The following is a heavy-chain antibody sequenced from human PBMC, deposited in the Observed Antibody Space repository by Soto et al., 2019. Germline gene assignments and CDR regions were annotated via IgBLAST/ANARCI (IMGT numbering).Heavy chain of an antibody. CDR1: GYSFTSYW. J-gene: IGHJ6*02. Sequence: GESLNISCKGSGYSFTSYWIGWVRQMPGKGLEWMGIIYPGDSDTRYSPSFQGQVTISADKSISTAYLQWSSLKASDTAMYYCARAQAPHDYGDYYYYGMDVWGQGTTVTVSS. D-gene: IGHD4-17*01. V-gene: IGHV5-51*01. CDR2: IYPGDSDT. CDR3: ARAQAPHDYGDYYYYGMDV.